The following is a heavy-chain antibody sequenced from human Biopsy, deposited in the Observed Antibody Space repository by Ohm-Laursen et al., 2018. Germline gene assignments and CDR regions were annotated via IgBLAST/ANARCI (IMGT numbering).Heavy chain of an antibody. Sequence: TLSLTCAVSGVSINGGRYYWNWIRHHPGKGLEWIRNIFYSANTYYNPSLKSRVTISVDTSKNQFSLKLSSVTAADTAVYYCARATNSTGWPYYYFYGMDVWGQGTTVTVSS. CDR1: GVSINGGRYY. CDR3: ARATNSTGWPYYYFYGMDV. D-gene: IGHD2/OR15-2a*01. J-gene: IGHJ6*02. V-gene: IGHV4-31*11. CDR2: IFYSANT.